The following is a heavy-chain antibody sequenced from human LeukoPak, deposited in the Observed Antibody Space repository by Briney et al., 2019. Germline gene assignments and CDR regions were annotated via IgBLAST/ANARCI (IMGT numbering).Heavy chain of an antibody. V-gene: IGHV3-30*02. Sequence: PGGSLRLSCAASGFTFSSYGMHWVRQAPGKGLEWVTFIRFDGSYKSYADSVKGRFTISRDNSKNTLYLQMNSLRAEDTAVYYCARTRYYYNSRSYGAPYYFDYWGQGTLVTVSS. CDR1: GFTFSSYG. CDR2: IRFDGSYK. D-gene: IGHD3-10*01. CDR3: ARTRYYYNSRSYGAPYYFDY. J-gene: IGHJ4*02.